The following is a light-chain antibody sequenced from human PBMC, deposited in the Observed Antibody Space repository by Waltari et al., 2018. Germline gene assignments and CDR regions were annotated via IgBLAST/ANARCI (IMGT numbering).Light chain of an antibody. CDR2: TAS. CDR3: QQTYRTWT. V-gene: IGKV1-39*01. CDR1: QSISSY. Sequence: DIQMTQSPSSLSASVGDRVTITCRASQSISSYLNWYQQKPGKAPKLLIYTASSLQSGVPSRFSGSGSGTDFTLTIISLQPEDFATYFCQQTYRTWTFGQGTKVEIE. J-gene: IGKJ1*01.